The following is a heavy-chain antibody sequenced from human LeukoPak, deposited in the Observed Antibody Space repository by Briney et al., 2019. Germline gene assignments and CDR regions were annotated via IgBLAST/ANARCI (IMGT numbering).Heavy chain of an antibody. Sequence: GGSLRLSCAASGFNFANHAMSWVRQTPGKGLEWVSAISGGGDITYYADSVTGRFTISRDNSKNTLYLQMNSLRAEDTAVYYCAKDAEVAKDYWGQGTLVTVSS. CDR1: GFNFANHA. CDR3: AKDAEVAKDY. V-gene: IGHV3-23*01. CDR2: ISGGGDIT. D-gene: IGHD5-12*01. J-gene: IGHJ4*02.